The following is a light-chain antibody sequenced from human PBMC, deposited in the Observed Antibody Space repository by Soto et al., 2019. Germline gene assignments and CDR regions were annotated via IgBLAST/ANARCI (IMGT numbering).Light chain of an antibody. CDR1: QSVSSSY. CDR2: GAS. CDR3: QQYGSSPPNT. J-gene: IGKJ3*01. Sequence: EIVLTQSPGTLCLSPGERATLSCRASQSVSSSYLAWYQQKPGQAPRLLIYGASSRATGIPDRFSGSGSGTDFTLTISRLEPEDFAVYYCQQYGSSPPNTFGPGTKVDIK. V-gene: IGKV3-20*01.